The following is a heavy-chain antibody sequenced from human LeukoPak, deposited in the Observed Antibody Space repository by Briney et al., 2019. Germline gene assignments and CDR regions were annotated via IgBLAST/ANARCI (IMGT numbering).Heavy chain of an antibody. CDR1: GGTFSSYA. J-gene: IGHJ4*02. Sequence: ASVKVSCTASGGTFSSYAISWVRQAPGQGLEWMGGIIPIFGTANYAQKFQGRVTITADESTSTAYMELSSLGSEDTAVYYCARWRFGDGYNPVYFDYWGQGTLVTVSS. CDR2: IIPIFGTA. V-gene: IGHV1-69*13. CDR3: ARWRFGDGYNPVYFDY. D-gene: IGHD5-24*01.